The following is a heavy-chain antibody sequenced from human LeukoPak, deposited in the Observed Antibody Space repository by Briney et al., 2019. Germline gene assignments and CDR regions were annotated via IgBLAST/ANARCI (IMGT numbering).Heavy chain of an antibody. Sequence: GASVKVSGKASGYTFSTYDINWVRQATGQGLEWMGWMNPNSGNTGYAQKFQGRVTMTRNTSINTAYMELSSLRSEDTAVYYCASGVAQFDPWGQGTLVTVSS. D-gene: IGHD2-15*01. V-gene: IGHV1-8*01. CDR2: MNPNSGNT. CDR3: ASGVAQFDP. J-gene: IGHJ5*02. CDR1: GYTFSTYD.